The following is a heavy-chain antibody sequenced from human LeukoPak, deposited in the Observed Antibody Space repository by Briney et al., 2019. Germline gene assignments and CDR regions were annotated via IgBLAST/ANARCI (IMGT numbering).Heavy chain of an antibody. CDR3: AREGYCNITSCPRGAIDL. Sequence: GGSLRLSCAASGFTFSNYTMNWVRQAPGKGLEWVSYISSRSSTIYYTDSVKGRFAISRENAKNSLYLQMNSLRAEDTAVYYCAREGYCNITSCPRGAIDLWGQGTEVTVSS. V-gene: IGHV3-48*01. CDR2: ISSRSSTI. J-gene: IGHJ3*01. D-gene: IGHD2-2*01. CDR1: GFTFSNYT.